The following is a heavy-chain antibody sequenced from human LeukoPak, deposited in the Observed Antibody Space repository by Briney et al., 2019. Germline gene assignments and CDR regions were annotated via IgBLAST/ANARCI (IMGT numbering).Heavy chain of an antibody. J-gene: IGHJ4*02. CDR1: GGSFSGYS. CDR3: ARAHYYGSGSHDY. V-gene: IGHV4-34*01. CDR2: INHSGST. D-gene: IGHD3-10*01. Sequence: PETLSLTCAVYGGSFSGYSWSWIRQPPGKGLEWIGEINHSGSTNYNPSLKSRVTISVDTSKNQFSLKLSSVTAADTAVYYCARAHYYGSGSHDYWGQGTLVTVSS.